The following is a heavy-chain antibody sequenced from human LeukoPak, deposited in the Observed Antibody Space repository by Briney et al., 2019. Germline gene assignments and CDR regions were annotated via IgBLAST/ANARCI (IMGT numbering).Heavy chain of an antibody. CDR2: IKQDGSEK. V-gene: IGHV3-7*01. CDR1: GFTFSSYA. J-gene: IGHJ3*02. Sequence: GGSLRLSCAASGFTFSSYAMSWVRQAPGKGLEWVANIKQDGSEKYYVDSVKGRFTISRDNAKNSLYLQMNSLRAEDTAVYYCARDLGNSDAFDIWGQGTMVTVSS. CDR3: ARDLGNSDAFDI. D-gene: IGHD4-23*01.